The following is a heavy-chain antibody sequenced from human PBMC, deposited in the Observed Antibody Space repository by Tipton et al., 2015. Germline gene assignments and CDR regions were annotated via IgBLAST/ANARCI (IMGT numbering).Heavy chain of an antibody. CDR3: ARLRGYTYGYFDY. V-gene: IGHV4-34*01. CDR1: GFTFNDYA. J-gene: IGHJ4*02. D-gene: IGHD5-18*01. CDR2: INHGGSI. Sequence: LRLSCAASGFTFNDYALHWVRQAPGKGLEWIAEINHGGSINYNPSLKSRCTISVDTSKNQFSLNLISVTAADTAVYYCARLRGYTYGYFDYWSQGTLVTVSS.